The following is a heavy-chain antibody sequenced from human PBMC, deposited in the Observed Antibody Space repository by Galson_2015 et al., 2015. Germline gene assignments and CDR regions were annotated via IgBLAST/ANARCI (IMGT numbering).Heavy chain of an antibody. D-gene: IGHD3-3*01. CDR2: INTNTGNP. CDR1: GYTFTRFP. CDR3: ASGPIRNYDVWTGYFDH. Sequence: SVKVSCKASGYTFTRFPMNWVRQAPGLGLEWMGWINTNTGNPTYAQGFTGRFVFSLDSSVSTAYLEIRSLKAEDTAVYYCASGPIRNYDVWTGYFDHWGQGSLVSVSS. J-gene: IGHJ4*02. V-gene: IGHV7-4-1*02.